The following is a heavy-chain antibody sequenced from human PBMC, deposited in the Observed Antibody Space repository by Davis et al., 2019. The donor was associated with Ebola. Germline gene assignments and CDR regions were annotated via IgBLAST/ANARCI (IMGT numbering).Heavy chain of an antibody. D-gene: IGHD4-11*01. CDR3: ARGHNYAHEY. V-gene: IGHV1-2*06. Sequence: ASVKVSCKISGYTLTESSMHWVRQAPGQGLEWLGRVILKSGATNYAQKFQGRVTMTRDTSISTVYMELSSLRYDDTADYYCARGHNYAHEYWGQGTLVTVSS. CDR2: VILKSGAT. J-gene: IGHJ4*02. CDR1: GYTLTESS.